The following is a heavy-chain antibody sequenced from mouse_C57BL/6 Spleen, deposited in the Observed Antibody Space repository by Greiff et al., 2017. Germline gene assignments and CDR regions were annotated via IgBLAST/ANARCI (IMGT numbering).Heavy chain of an antibody. V-gene: IGHV1-62-2*01. D-gene: IGHD1-1*01. J-gene: IGHJ4*01. Sequence: QVQLQQSGAELVKPGASVKLSCKASGYTFTEYTIHWVKQRSGQGLEWIGWFYPGSGSIKYNEKFKDKATLTADKSSSTVYMELSRLTSEDSAVYFCARHDPLYYYGSSSYYAMDYWGQGTSVTVSS. CDR3: ARHDPLYYYGSSSYYAMDY. CDR1: GYTFTEYT. CDR2: FYPGSGSI.